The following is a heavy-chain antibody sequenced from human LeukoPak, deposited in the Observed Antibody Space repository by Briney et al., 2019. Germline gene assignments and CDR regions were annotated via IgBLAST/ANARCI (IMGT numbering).Heavy chain of an antibody. CDR1: GGTFSSYA. Sequence: ASVKVSCKASGGTFSSYAISWVRQAPGQGLEWMGRIIPILGIANYAQKFQGRVTITADKSTSTAYMELSSLRSEDTAVYYCARGPNNYYDSSGQRGDYYYYGMDVWGQGTTVTVSS. CDR2: IIPILGIA. D-gene: IGHD3-22*01. V-gene: IGHV1-69*04. CDR3: ARGPNNYYDSSGQRGDYYYYGMDV. J-gene: IGHJ6*02.